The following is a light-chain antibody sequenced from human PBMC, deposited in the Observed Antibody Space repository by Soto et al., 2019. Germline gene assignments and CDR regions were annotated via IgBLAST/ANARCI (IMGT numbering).Light chain of an antibody. CDR2: DAS. V-gene: IGKV1-5*01. Sequence: DIHITQSPSTLSASVGDRVTITCRASQSASTFLAWYQQKPGQAPKLLIYDASTLQSGVPSRFSASGSGTEFALTISGLQPDDSATYYCQQYTNTNNPWMFGQGTKVDIK. CDR1: QSASTF. CDR3: QQYTNTNNPWM. J-gene: IGKJ1*01.